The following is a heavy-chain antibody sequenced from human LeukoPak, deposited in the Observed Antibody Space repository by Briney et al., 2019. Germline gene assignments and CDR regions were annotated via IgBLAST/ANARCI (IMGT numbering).Heavy chain of an antibody. CDR1: GGTFSSYA. V-gene: IGHV1-69*13. J-gene: IGHJ6*02. Sequence: SVKVSCKASGGTFSSYAISWVRQAPGQGLEWMGGIIPIFGTANYAQKFQGRVTITADESTSTAYMELSSLRSEDTAVYYCASGYYDFWSGYYLRAYYYYGMDVWGQGTTVTVSS. D-gene: IGHD3-3*01. CDR2: IIPIFGTA. CDR3: ASGYYDFWSGYYLRAYYYYGMDV.